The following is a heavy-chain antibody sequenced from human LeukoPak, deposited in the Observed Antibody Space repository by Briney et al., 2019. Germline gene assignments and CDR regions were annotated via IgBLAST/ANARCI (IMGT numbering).Heavy chain of an antibody. D-gene: IGHD6-13*01. V-gene: IGHV4-59*01. J-gene: IGHJ4*02. CDR1: GGSISSYY. Sequence: PSETLSLTCTVSGGSISSYYWSWIRQPPGEGLEWIGYIYYSGSTNYSPSLKSRVTISVDTSKNQFSLKLSSVTAADTAVYYCARVKGYSSSWTHDYWGQGTLVTVSS. CDR3: ARVKGYSSSWTHDY. CDR2: IYYSGST.